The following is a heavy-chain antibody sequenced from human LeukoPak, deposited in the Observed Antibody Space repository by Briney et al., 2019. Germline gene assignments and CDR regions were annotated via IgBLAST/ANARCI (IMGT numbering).Heavy chain of an antibody. J-gene: IGHJ4*02. Sequence: GGSLPLSCVASGFIFSNYSMNWVRQAPGKGLEWVSSISSSSTYIYYADSVKGRFTMSRDNAKNSLYLQMYSLRAEDTAVYYCARDRSGWYTGSDYWGQGTLFTVSS. CDR2: ISSSSTYI. D-gene: IGHD6-19*01. V-gene: IGHV3-21*01. CDR1: GFIFSNYS. CDR3: ARDRSGWYTGSDY.